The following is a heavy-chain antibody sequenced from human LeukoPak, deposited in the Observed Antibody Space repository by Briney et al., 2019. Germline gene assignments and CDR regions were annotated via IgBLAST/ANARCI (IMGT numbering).Heavy chain of an antibody. CDR3: ARDRGSGSYVNPYYFDY. J-gene: IGHJ4*02. Sequence: ASVKVSCKASGYTFTSYYMHWVRQAPGQGLEWMGIINPSGGSTSYAQKFQGRVTMTRDTSTSTVYMELSSLRSEDTAVYYCARDRGSGSYVNPYYFDYWGQGTLVTVSS. D-gene: IGHD1-26*01. V-gene: IGHV1-46*01. CDR1: GYTFTSYY. CDR2: INPSGGST.